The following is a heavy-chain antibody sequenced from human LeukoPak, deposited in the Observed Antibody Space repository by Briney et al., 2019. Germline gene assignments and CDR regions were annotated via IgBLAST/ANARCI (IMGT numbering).Heavy chain of an antibody. J-gene: IGHJ4*02. V-gene: IGHV1-46*01. Sequence: GASVKVSCKASGYTFTSYYMHWVRQAPGQGLEWMGIINPSGGSTSYAQKFQGRVTTTRDTSTSTVYMELSSLRSEDTAVYYCARDQDFGPQYGDYQYYFDYWGQGTLVTVSS. CDR3: ARDQDFGPQYGDYQYYFDY. D-gene: IGHD4-17*01. CDR2: INPSGGST. CDR1: GYTFTSYY.